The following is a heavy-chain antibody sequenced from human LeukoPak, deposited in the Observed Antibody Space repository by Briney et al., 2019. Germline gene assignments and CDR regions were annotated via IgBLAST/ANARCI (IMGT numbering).Heavy chain of an antibody. Sequence: GGSLRLSCAASGFTFSSYAMSWVRQAPGKGLEWVSAISGSGSSTYYADSGKGRFTISRDNSKNTLYLQMNSLRAEDTAVYYCVQSAYYYDSSGRYDWGQGTLVTVSS. D-gene: IGHD3-22*01. CDR1: GFTFSSYA. J-gene: IGHJ4*02. V-gene: IGHV3-23*01. CDR2: ISGSGSST. CDR3: VQSAYYYDSSGRYD.